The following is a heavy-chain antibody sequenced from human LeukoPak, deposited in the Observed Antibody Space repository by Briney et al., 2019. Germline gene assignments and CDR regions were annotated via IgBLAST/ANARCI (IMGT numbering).Heavy chain of an antibody. J-gene: IGHJ4*02. CDR3: ARIEDRGAAFDS. V-gene: IGHV3-74*01. D-gene: IGHD3-22*01. Sequence: EGSLRLSCAASGFTFSTYWMHWVRQAPGEGLVWVSRSNIDGRTTSYADSVKGRFTISRDNAKNMLYLQMNSLRAEDTAVYYCARIEDRGAAFDSWGQGTLVTVSS. CDR1: GFTFSTYW. CDR2: SNIDGRTT.